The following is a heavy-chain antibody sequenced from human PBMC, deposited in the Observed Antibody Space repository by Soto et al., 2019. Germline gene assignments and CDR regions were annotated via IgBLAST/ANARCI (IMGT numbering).Heavy chain of an antibody. CDR3: AKVGQSAAGQAVPYYFDY. V-gene: IGHV3-30*18. D-gene: IGHD6-13*01. J-gene: IGHJ4*02. Sequence: GGSLRLSCAASGFTFSGYGMHWVRQAPGKGLEWVAIISYDGSNKYYADSVKGRFTISRDNSKNTLYLQMNSLRAEDTAVYYCAKVGQSAAGQAVPYYFDYWGQGSLVTVSS. CDR2: ISYDGSNK. CDR1: GFTFSGYG.